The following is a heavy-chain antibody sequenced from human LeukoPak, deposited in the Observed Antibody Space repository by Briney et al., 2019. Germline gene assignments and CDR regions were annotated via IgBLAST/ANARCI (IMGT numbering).Heavy chain of an antibody. J-gene: IGHJ5*02. Sequence: KVSCKASGYPFTSYWISWVRQMPGKGLEWMGRIDPSDSYTNYSPSFQGHVTISADKSTSTAYLQWSSLKASDTAMYYCARLLTGSTSWFDPWGQGTPVTVSS. CDR2: IDPSDSYT. V-gene: IGHV5-10-1*01. CDR1: GYPFTSYW. CDR3: ARLLTGSTSWFDP. D-gene: IGHD1-7*01.